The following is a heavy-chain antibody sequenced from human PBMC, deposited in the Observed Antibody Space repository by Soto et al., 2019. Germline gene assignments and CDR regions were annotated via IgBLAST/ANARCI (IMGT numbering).Heavy chain of an antibody. V-gene: IGHV4-34*01. CDR3: ARDGYSGYDKVYYYGMDV. CDR1: GGSFSCYY. CDR2: INHSGST. J-gene: IGHJ6*02. D-gene: IGHD5-12*01. Sequence: SETLSLTCAVYGGSFSCYYWIWIRQPPGKGLEWIGEINHSGSTNYNPSLKSRVTISVDTSKNQFSLKLSSVTAADTAVYYCARDGYSGYDKVYYYGMDVWGQGTTVTVSS.